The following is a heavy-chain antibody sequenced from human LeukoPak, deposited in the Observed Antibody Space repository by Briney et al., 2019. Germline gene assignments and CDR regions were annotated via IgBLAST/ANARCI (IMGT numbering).Heavy chain of an antibody. V-gene: IGHV3-11*03. D-gene: IGHD6-13*01. CDR3: AKRTSGSSWYSSDY. CDR2: ISSSSRNT. CDR1: GFNFGDYY. Sequence: GGSLRLSCAASGFNFGDYYMGWIRQAPGKGLEWVSSISSSSRNTYYADSVRGRFTISRDNAKNSLYLQMNSLRAEDTAVYYCAKRTSGSSWYSSDYWGQGTLVTVSS. J-gene: IGHJ4*02.